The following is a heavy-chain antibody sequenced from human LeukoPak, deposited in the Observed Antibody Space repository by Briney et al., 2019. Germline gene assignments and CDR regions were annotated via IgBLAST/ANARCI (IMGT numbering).Heavy chain of an antibody. Sequence: PSETLSLTCAVYGGSFSGYYRSWIRQPPGKGLEWIGEINDSGITEWIGEINHSGSTNYNPSLKNRVIISLDTSKNQFSLKLSSVTAADTAVYYCARVADYSNYYLQYWGQGTLVTVSS. CDR3: ARVADYSNYYLQY. CDR1: GGSFSGYY. J-gene: IGHJ4*02. CDR2: INHSGST. D-gene: IGHD4-11*01. V-gene: IGHV4-34*01.